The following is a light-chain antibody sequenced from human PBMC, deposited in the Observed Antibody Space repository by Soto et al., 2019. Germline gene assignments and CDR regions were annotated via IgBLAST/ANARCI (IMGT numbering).Light chain of an antibody. CDR2: GAS. V-gene: IGKV3-20*01. CDR1: QSVSSSY. Sequence: EIVLTQSPGTLSLSPGARATLSCRASQSVSSSYLAWYQQKPGQAPRLLIHGASSRATSIPDRFSGSGSGTDFTLTISMLQAEDFAVYCCQQYSSHRTFGQGTKVDIK. CDR3: QQYSSHRT. J-gene: IGKJ1*01.